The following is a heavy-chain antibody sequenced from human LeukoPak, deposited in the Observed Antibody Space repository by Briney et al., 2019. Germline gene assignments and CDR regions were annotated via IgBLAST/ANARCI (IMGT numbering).Heavy chain of an antibody. CDR2: IYYSGST. D-gene: IGHD6-19*01. CDR1: GGSISSSSYY. Sequence: EPSETLSLTCTVSGGSISSSSYYWGWIRQPPGKGLEWIGSIYYSGSTYYNPSLKSRVTISVDTSKNQFSLKLSSVTAADTAVYYCARGLVQWAFDIWGQGTMVIVSS. CDR3: ARGLVQWAFDI. J-gene: IGHJ3*02. V-gene: IGHV4-39*07.